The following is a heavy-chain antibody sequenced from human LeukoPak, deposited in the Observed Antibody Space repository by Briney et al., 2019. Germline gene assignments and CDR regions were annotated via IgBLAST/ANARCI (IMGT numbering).Heavy chain of an antibody. D-gene: IGHD2-21*01. V-gene: IGHV3-66*02. J-gene: IGHJ4*02. CDR1: GLTVSSNY. CDR3: ARDNYCGGDCAFDY. Sequence: GGSLRLSXAASGLTVSSNYMSWVRQAPGKGLEWVSVIYSGGSTYYADSVKGRFTISRDNSKNTLYLQMNSLRAEDTAVYYCARDNYCGGDCAFDYWGQGTLVTVSS. CDR2: IYSGGST.